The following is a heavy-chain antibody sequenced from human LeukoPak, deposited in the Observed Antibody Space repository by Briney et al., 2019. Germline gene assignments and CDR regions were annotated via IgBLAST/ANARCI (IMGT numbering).Heavy chain of an antibody. CDR3: AGDMRGSAKVWFDS. V-gene: IGHV4-59*12. Sequence: SSETLSLTCTVSGSSISDYYWNWIRQPPGKGLERVAYVHYSGTTKYNPSLQSRVTTAVDMSKKEVSLRLDSVTAADTAVYYCAGDMRGSAKVWFDSWGQGVQVIVSS. J-gene: IGHJ5*01. CDR1: GSSISDYY. CDR2: VHYSGTT. D-gene: IGHD3-10*01.